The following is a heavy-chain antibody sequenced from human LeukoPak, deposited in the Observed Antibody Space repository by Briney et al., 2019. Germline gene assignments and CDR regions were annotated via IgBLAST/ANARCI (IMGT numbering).Heavy chain of an antibody. CDR2: IGTAGDT. V-gene: IGHV3-13*01. J-gene: IGHJ4*02. CDR3: ARGGYSYAVDY. Sequence: PGRSLRLSCAASGFTFSSYDMHWVRQATGKGLEWVSAIGTAGDTYYPGSVKGRFTISRENAKNSLYLQMNSLRAGDTAVYYCARGGYSYAVDYWGQGTLVTVSS. D-gene: IGHD5-18*01. CDR1: GFTFSSYD.